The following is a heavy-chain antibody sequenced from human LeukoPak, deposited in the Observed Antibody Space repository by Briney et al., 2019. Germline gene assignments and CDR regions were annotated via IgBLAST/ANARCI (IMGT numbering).Heavy chain of an antibody. J-gene: IGHJ1*01. CDR3: ARGGWYPESFQH. CDR1: GGSISSYY. V-gene: IGHV4-59*01. D-gene: IGHD6-19*01. Sequence: SETLSLACTVSGGSISSYYWNWIRQPPGKGLEWIGYIYYSGSTNYNPSLKSRVTISVDTSKNQFSLKLSSVTAADTAVYYCARGGWYPESFQHWGQGALVTVSS. CDR2: IYYSGST.